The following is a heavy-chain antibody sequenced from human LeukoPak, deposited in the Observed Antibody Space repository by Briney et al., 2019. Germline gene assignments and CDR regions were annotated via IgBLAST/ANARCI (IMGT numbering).Heavy chain of an antibody. CDR3: ARDPPSVAVAGPDFDY. D-gene: IGHD6-19*01. J-gene: IGHJ4*02. Sequence: GGSLRLSCAASGFTFSSYIMNWVRQAPGKGLEWVSSISSSSSYIYYADSVKGRFTISRDNAKNSLYLQMNSLRAEDTAVYYCARDPPSVAVAGPDFDYWGQGTLVTVSS. V-gene: IGHV3-21*01. CDR1: GFTFSSYI. CDR2: ISSSSSYI.